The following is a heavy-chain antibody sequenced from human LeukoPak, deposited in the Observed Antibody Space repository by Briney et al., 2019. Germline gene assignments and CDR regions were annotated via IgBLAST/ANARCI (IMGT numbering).Heavy chain of an antibody. Sequence: PSETLSLTXNVSGGSISGHYWSWIRQSPGKRLEWIGYVYDSGSTNYNPSLSSRVTISLDTSKNQFSLKLTSVTAADTAVYYCARLSGKWTWGQGTLVTVSS. J-gene: IGHJ5*02. CDR2: VYDSGST. V-gene: IGHV4-59*11. D-gene: IGHD1-26*01. CDR3: ARLSGKWT. CDR1: GGSISGHY.